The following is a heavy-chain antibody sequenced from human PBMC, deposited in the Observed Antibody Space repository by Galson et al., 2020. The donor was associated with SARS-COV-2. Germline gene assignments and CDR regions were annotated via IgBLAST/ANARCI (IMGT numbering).Heavy chain of an antibody. CDR1: GDSISSYY. Sequence: SETLSLTCTVSGDSISSYYWGWIRQPPGKGLEWIGHIYHSGSTYYNPSLKSRVTISLDTSKNHSSLKLSSVTAADTALYYCASQRIAASSQIDYWGQGTLVTVSS. CDR3: ASQRIAASSQIDY. D-gene: IGHD6-13*01. V-gene: IGHV4-59*01. J-gene: IGHJ4*02. CDR2: IYHSGST.